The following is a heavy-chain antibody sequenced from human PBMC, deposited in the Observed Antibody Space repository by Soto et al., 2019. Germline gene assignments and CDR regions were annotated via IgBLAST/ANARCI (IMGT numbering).Heavy chain of an antibody. CDR3: ARVADYGDYTSGGYYYGMDV. Sequence: ASVKVSCKASGYTFTSYGISWVRQAPGQGLEWMGWISAYNGNTNYAQKLQGRVTMTTDTSTSTAYMELRSLRSDDTAVYYCARVADYGDYTSGGYYYGMDVWGQGTTVTVSS. CDR2: ISAYNGNT. V-gene: IGHV1-18*01. CDR1: GYTFTSYG. D-gene: IGHD4-17*01. J-gene: IGHJ6*02.